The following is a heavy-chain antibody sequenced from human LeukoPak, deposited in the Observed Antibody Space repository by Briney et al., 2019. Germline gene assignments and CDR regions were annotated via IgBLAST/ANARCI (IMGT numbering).Heavy chain of an antibody. Sequence: AETLSLTCTVSGGSINSHYWSWIRQPPGKGLEWIGYVFYPGSTNYNPFLKSRAAMSLDTFRDQYSLKLTSVTGADTAIYYCASRPADSTWYGVFDYWSRGTLVTVSS. J-gene: IGHJ4*02. CDR2: VFYPGST. CDR1: GGSINSHY. CDR3: ASRPADSTWYGVFDY. D-gene: IGHD6-13*01. V-gene: IGHV4-59*11.